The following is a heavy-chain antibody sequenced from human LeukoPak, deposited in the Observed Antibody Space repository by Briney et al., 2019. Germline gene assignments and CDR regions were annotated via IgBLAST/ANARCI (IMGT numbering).Heavy chain of an antibody. CDR2: IESETDGATT. CDR1: GFPLRNAW. Sequence: GGSLTLPCGPSGFPLRNAWMTWARHARGKGREWVGHIESETDGATTDYATPVKDRFTISRDDSKNTLYLQMNSLKTEDTAVYYCATRGSSPDYWGQGTLVTVSS. J-gene: IGHJ4*02. CDR3: ATRGSSPDY. V-gene: IGHV3-15*04. D-gene: IGHD6-13*01.